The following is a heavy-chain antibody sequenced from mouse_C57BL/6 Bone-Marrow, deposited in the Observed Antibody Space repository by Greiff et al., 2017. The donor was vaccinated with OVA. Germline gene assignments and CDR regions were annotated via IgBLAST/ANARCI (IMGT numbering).Heavy chain of an antibody. D-gene: IGHD2-1*01. J-gene: IGHJ2*01. CDR3: TSYGNFDY. CDR2: IDPENGDT. Sequence: EVKLMESGAELVRPGASVKLSCTASGFNIKDDYMHWVKQRPEQGLEWIGWIDPENGDTEYASKFQGKATITEDTSSNTAYLQLSSLTSEDTAVYYCTSYGNFDYWGQGTTLTVSS. CDR1: GFNIKDDY. V-gene: IGHV14-4*01.